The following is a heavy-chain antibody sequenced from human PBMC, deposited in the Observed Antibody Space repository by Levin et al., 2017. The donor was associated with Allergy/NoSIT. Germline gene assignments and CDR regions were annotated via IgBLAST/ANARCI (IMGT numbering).Heavy chain of an antibody. Sequence: GESLKISCAASGFTFSSYWMHWVRQAPGKGLVWVSRINSDGSSTSYADSVKGRFTISRDNAKNTLYLQMNSLRAEDTAVYYCAREDGLRLGELSLNYYYYGMDVWGQGTTVTVSS. CDR1: GFTFSSYW. D-gene: IGHD3-16*02. CDR2: INSDGSST. V-gene: IGHV3-74*01. J-gene: IGHJ6*02. CDR3: AREDGLRLGELSLNYYYYGMDV.